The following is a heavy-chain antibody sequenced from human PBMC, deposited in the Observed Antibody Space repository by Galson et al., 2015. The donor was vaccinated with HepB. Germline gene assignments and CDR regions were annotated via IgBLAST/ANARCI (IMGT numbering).Heavy chain of an antibody. CDR1: GYTLTELS. D-gene: IGHD2-21*01. Sequence: SVKVSCKVSGYTLTELSMHWVRQAPGKGLEWMGGFDPEDGETIYAQKFQGRVTMTEDTSTDTAYMELSSLRSEDTAVYYCATVGYRGYSESRYYYYYGMDVWGQGTTVTVSS. CDR3: ATVGYRGYSESRYYYYYGMDV. V-gene: IGHV1-24*01. CDR2: FDPEDGET. J-gene: IGHJ6*02.